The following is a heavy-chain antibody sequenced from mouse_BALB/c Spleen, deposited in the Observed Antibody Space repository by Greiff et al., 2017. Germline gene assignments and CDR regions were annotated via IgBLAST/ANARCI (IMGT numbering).Heavy chain of an antibody. J-gene: IGHJ4*01. CDR2: IRLKSNNYAT. CDR1: GFTFSNYW. V-gene: IGHV6-6*02. Sequence: EVKVEESGGGLVQPGGSMKLSCVASGFTFSNYWMNWVRQSPEKGLEWVAEIRLKSNNYATHYAESVKGRFTISRDDSKSSVYLQMNNLRAEDTGIYYCTRFYYYAMDYWGQGTSVTVSS. CDR3: TRFYYYAMDY.